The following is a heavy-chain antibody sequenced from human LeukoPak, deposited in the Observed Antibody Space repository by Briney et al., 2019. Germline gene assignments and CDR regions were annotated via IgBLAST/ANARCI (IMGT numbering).Heavy chain of an antibody. CDR2: LGGSGRIT. CDR1: GFAFSSYA. Sequence: PGGSLRLSCAASGFAFSSYAMSWVRQAPGKGLEWVSSLGGSGRITYYADSVKGRFTTSRDNSKNTVYLQMNSLRAEDTAVYYCAKDGLGIAAAGTQRQDAFDIWGQGTMVTVSS. CDR3: AKDGLGIAAAGTQRQDAFDI. D-gene: IGHD6-13*01. V-gene: IGHV3-23*01. J-gene: IGHJ3*02.